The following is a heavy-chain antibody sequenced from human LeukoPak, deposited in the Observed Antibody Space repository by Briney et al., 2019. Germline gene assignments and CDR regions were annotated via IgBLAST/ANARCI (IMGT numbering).Heavy chain of an antibody. V-gene: IGHV4-4*07. CDR1: GGSISSYY. CDR3: ARDGRSSSPYYYYYGMDV. D-gene: IGHD6-6*01. J-gene: IGHJ6*02. Sequence: PSGTLSLTCTVSGGSISSYYWSWIRQPAGKGLEWTGRIYTSGSTNYNPSLKSRVTMSVDTSKNQFSLKLSSVTAADTAVYYCARDGRSSSPYYYYYGMDVWGQGTTVTVSS. CDR2: IYTSGST.